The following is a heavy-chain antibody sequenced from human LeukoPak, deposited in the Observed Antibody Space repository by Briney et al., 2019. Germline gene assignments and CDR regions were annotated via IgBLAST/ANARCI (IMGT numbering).Heavy chain of an antibody. Sequence: GESLKISCKGSGYSFTSYWISWVRQMPGKGLEWMGRIDPSDSYTNYSPSFQGHVTISADESISTAYLQWSSLKASDTAMYYCARPTVTTGSYYYYGMDVWGQGTTVTVSS. V-gene: IGHV5-10-1*01. CDR3: ARPTVTTGSYYYYGMDV. CDR2: IDPSDSYT. D-gene: IGHD4-17*01. J-gene: IGHJ6*02. CDR1: GYSFTSYW.